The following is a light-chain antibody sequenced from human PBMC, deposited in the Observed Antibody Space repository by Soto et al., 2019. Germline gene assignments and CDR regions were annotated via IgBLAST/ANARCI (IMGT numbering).Light chain of an antibody. Sequence: QSVLTQSSSASASLGSSVKLTCTLSSGHSSYIIAWHQQQPGKAPRYLMKLEGSGSYNKGSGVPDRFSGSSSGADRYLTISNLQSEDEADYYCETWDSNWVFGGGTKLTVL. V-gene: IGLV4-60*03. CDR3: ETWDSNWV. J-gene: IGLJ3*02. CDR2: LEGSGSY. CDR1: SGHSSYI.